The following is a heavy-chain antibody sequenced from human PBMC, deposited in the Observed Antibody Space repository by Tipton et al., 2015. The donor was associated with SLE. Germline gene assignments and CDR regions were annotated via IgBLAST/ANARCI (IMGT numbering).Heavy chain of an antibody. CDR2: ITSDGSGA. J-gene: IGHJ4*02. D-gene: IGHD2-15*01. Sequence: SLRLSCAASRFTFSRNWMHWVRRAPGKGLVWVSRITSDGSGADYADSVKGRFTISRDNTKNTVYLQMNSLRADDTAVYYCAKNRGASASDLWGQGTLVVVST. V-gene: IGHV3-74*01. CDR3: AKNRGASASDL. CDR1: RFTFSRNW.